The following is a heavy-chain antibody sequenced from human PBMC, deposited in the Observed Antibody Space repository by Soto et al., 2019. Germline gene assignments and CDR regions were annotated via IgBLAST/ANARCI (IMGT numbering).Heavy chain of an antibody. V-gene: IGHV1-46*01. D-gene: IGHD3-22*01. J-gene: IGHJ3*02. CDR1: GYTFTSYY. Sequence: AASVKVSCKASGYTFTSYYMHWVRQAPGQGLEWMGIINPSGGSTSYAQKFQGRVTMTRDTSTSTVYMELSSLRSEDTAVYYCARASDSSGYYYVGRAFDIWGQGTMVTVSS. CDR2: INPSGGST. CDR3: ARASDSSGYYYVGRAFDI.